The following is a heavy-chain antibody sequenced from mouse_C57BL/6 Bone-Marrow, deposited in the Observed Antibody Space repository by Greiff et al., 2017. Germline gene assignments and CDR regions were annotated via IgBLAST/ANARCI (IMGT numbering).Heavy chain of an antibody. V-gene: IGHV1-64*01. D-gene: IGHD2-12*01. Sequence: VQLQQPGAELVKPGASVKLSCKASGYTFTSYWMHWVKQRPGQGLEWIGMIHPNSGSTKYNEKFKSKATLTVDKSSSTAYMQLSILTSEDSSVYDCARVCYSDFYFYDWGQGTTLTVSS. CDR3: ARVCYSDFYFYD. CDR1: GYTFTSYW. CDR2: IHPNSGST. J-gene: IGHJ2*01.